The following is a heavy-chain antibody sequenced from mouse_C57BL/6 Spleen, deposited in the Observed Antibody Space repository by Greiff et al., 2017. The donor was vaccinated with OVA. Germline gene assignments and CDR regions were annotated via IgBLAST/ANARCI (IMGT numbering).Heavy chain of an antibody. J-gene: IGHJ4*01. CDR3: ARGPIYYDYEDYAMDY. Sequence: QVQLQQPGAELVKPGASVKMSCKASGYTFTSYWITWVKQRPGQGLEWIGDIYPGSGSTNYNEKFKSKATLTVDTSSSTAYMQLSSLTSEDSAVYYCARGPIYYDYEDYAMDYWGQGTSVTVSS. D-gene: IGHD2-4*01. CDR2: IYPGSGST. CDR1: GYTFTSYW. V-gene: IGHV1-55*01.